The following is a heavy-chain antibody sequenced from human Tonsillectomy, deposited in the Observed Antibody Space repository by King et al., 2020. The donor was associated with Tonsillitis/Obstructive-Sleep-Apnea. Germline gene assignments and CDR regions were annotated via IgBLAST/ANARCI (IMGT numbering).Heavy chain of an antibody. CDR2: IKSEIDGGTT. J-gene: IGHJ4*02. D-gene: IGHD1-26*01. CDR1: GFTFTNAW. V-gene: IGHV3-15*07. Sequence: VQLVESGGGLVKPVGSLRLSCAASGFTFTNAWMNWVRQAPGKGLEWVGRIKSEIDGGTTHYAAPVKGRLTISRDESKTTLYLQMNSLKTEDTAVYYCTTDPGIVGATTHAYWGQGTLVTVSS. CDR3: TTDPGIVGATTHAY.